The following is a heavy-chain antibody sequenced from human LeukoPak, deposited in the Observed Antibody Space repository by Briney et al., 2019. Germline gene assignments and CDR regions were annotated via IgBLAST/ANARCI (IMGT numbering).Heavy chain of an antibody. J-gene: IGHJ6*02. V-gene: IGHV1-69*01. CDR2: IIPIFGTA. D-gene: IGHD2-15*01. CDR1: GGTFSSYA. CDR3: AREEVVVVAATQFHGMDV. Sequence: SVKVSCKASGGTFSSYAISWVRQAPGQGLEWMGGIIPIFGTANYAQKFQGRVTITADESTSTAYMELSSLRSEDTAVYYCAREEVVVVAATQFHGMDVWGQGTTVTVSS.